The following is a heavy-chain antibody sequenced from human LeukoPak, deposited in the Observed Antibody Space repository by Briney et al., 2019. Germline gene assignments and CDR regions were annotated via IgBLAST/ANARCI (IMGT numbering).Heavy chain of an antibody. CDR2: MNPNSGNT. D-gene: IGHD2-2*01. J-gene: IGHJ2*01. CDR1: GYTFTSYD. V-gene: IGHV1-8*02. CDR3: ARGYCSSTSCLDWYFDL. Sequence: ASVKVSCKASGYTFTSYDINWVRQATGQGLEWMGWMNPNSGNTGYAQKFQGRVTMTRNTSISTAYMELSSLRSEDTAVYYCARGYCSSTSCLDWYFDLWGRGTLVTVSS.